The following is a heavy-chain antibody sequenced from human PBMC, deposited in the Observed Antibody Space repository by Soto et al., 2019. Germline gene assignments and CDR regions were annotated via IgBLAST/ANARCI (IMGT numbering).Heavy chain of an antibody. CDR2: IYYSGST. D-gene: IGHD6-19*01. Sequence: SETLSLTCTVSGGSISSYYWSWIRQPPGKGLEWIGYIYYSGSTNYNPSLKSRVTISVDTSKNQFSLKLSSVTAADTAVYYCARDGGSGWYYFDYWGQGTLVTVSS. J-gene: IGHJ4*02. V-gene: IGHV4-59*01. CDR3: ARDGGSGWYYFDY. CDR1: GGSISSYY.